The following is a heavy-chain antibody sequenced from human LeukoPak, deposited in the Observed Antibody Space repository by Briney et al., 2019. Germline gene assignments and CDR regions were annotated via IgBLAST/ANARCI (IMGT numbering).Heavy chain of an antibody. CDR3: ARDLGGYPFFMDV. CDR1: GGSIRSGRHH. V-gene: IGHV4-39*07. Sequence: SETLSLTCSASGGSIRSGRHHWAWVRQPPGKGLEFIGSLDESGRPYYNAPLKSRVTISEDSSGKQFSLNLNSVTAADTAVYYCARDLGGYPFFMDVWGRGTTVIVSS. CDR2: LDESGRP. J-gene: IGHJ6*03. D-gene: IGHD2-15*01.